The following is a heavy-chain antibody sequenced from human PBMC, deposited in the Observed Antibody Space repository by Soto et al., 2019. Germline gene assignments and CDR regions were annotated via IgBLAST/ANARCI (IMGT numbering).Heavy chain of an antibody. CDR3: AKDRGYSGYDSLDY. V-gene: IGHV3-30*18. J-gene: IGHJ4*02. D-gene: IGHD5-12*01. CDR2: MSYDGSNE. Sequence: QPGGSLRLSCAASGFTFSTYAMHWVRQAPGKGLEWVALMSYDGSNEHYADSVKGRFTISRDNSKNMLYLQMNSLRPEDTAVYYCAKDRGYSGYDSLDYWGQGTLVTVSS. CDR1: GFTFSTYA.